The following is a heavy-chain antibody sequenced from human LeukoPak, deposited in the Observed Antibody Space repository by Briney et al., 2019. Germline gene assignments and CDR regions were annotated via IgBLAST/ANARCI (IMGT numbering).Heavy chain of an antibody. D-gene: IGHD1-26*01. CDR2: IYTSGST. CDR1: GGSISSGSYY. CDR3: ARGGWDSGSYFDY. Sequence: SETLSLTCTVSGGSISSGSYYWSWIRQPAGKGLEGIGRIYTSGSTNYNPSLKSRVTISVDTSKNQFSLKLSSVTAADTAVYYCARGGWDSGSYFDYWGQGTLVTVSS. V-gene: IGHV4-61*02. J-gene: IGHJ4*02.